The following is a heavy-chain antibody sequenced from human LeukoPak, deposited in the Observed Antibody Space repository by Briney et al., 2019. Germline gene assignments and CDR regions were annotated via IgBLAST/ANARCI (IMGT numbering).Heavy chain of an antibody. V-gene: IGHV3-13*05. CDR3: AKDGVYGPGCCYYFDY. CDR2: IGTVGDP. D-gene: IGHD3-10*01. CDR1: GFTFSRYD. Sequence: GGSLRLSCAASGFTFSRYDMHWVRQATGKGLEWVSAIGTVGDPYYPGSVKGRFTISRENAKNSLYLQMNSLRAEDTAVYYCAKDGVYGPGCCYYFDYWGQGTLVTVSS. J-gene: IGHJ4*02.